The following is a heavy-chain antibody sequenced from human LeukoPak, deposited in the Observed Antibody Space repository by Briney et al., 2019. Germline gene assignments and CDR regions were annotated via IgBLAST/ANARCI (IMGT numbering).Heavy chain of an antibody. J-gene: IGHJ5*02. Sequence: PSETLSLTCAVSGGSISSSNWWSWVRQPPGKGLEWIGEIYHSGSTYYNPSLKSRVTISVDKSKNQFSLKLSSVTAADTAVYYCAREPLRGAEAGYYPWGQGTLVTVSS. V-gene: IGHV4-4*02. CDR3: AREPLRGAEAGYYP. CDR1: GGSISSSNW. D-gene: IGHD3-9*01. CDR2: IYHSGST.